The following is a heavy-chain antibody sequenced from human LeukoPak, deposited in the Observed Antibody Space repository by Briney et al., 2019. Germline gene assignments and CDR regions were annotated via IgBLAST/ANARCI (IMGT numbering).Heavy chain of an antibody. J-gene: IGHJ4*02. Sequence: GGSLRLSCEASGFTFSNYWMSWVRQAPGKGLEWVAYIKQDGSEKYYVDSVKGRFTLSRDNAKNTLYLQMNSLRAADTAVYYCAKDPTHYRVWDDYDSTVLSYWGQGTLVTVSS. D-gene: IGHD3-22*01. CDR1: GFTFSNYW. CDR3: AKDPTHYRVWDDYDSTVLSY. V-gene: IGHV3-7*01. CDR2: IKQDGSEK.